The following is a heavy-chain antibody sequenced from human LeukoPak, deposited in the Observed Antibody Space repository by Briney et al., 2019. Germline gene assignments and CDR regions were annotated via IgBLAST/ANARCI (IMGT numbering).Heavy chain of an antibody. Sequence: GGSLRLSCAASGFTFSNYAMSWARQAPGKGLEWVSAISGSGGSTYYADSVKGRFTISRDNSKNTLYLQMNGLRAEDTAVYYCTKGTIWLPFDYWGQGTPVTVSS. J-gene: IGHJ4*02. D-gene: IGHD5-18*01. CDR2: ISGSGGST. CDR3: TKGTIWLPFDY. V-gene: IGHV3-23*01. CDR1: GFTFSNYA.